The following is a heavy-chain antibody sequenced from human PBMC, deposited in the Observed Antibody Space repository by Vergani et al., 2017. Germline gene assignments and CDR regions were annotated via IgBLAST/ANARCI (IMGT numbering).Heavy chain of an antibody. CDR3: ARGRKEDCSSTSCYDVDY. J-gene: IGHJ4*02. CDR1: GYTFTSYD. V-gene: IGHV1-8*01. CDR2: MNPNSGNT. Sequence: QVQLVQSGAEVKKPGASVKVSCKASGYTFTSYDINWVRQATGQGLEWMGWMNPNSGNTGYAQKFQGRVTMTRNTSISTAYMELSSLRSEDTAVYYRARGRKEDCSSTSCYDVDYWGQGTLVTVSS. D-gene: IGHD2-2*01.